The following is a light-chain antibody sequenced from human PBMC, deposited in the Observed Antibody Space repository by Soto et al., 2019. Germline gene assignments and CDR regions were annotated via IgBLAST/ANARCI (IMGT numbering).Light chain of an antibody. CDR3: QPYNNWWT. CDR1: QSVSSN. Sequence: VMTHSPPSVSVSXGERDTLSCRASQSVSSNLAWYQQKPGQAPRLLIYGASTRATGIPARFRGSGSGTEFSLTISSLRSEDFAVYYCQPYNNWWTFGQGTKVDIK. J-gene: IGKJ1*01. V-gene: IGKV3-15*01. CDR2: GAS.